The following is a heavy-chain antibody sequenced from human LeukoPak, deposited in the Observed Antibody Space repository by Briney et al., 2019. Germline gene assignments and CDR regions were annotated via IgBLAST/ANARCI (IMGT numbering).Heavy chain of an antibody. Sequence: VASVKVSCKASGYTFTSYDMHWVRQAPGQGLEWMGWINPSSGGTLYAQKFQGRVSMTRDTSISTAYMEVSRLRSDDSALYYCARLSTPNLYYFDYWGQGTLVTVSS. V-gene: IGHV1-2*02. D-gene: IGHD3-16*02. CDR3: ARLSTPNLYYFDY. CDR1: GYTFTSYD. J-gene: IGHJ4*02. CDR2: INPSSGGT.